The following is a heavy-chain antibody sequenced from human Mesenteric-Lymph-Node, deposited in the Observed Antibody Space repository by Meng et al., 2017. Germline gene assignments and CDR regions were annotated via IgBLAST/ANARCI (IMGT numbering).Heavy chain of an antibody. V-gene: IGHV3-7*01. J-gene: IGHJ4*02. CDR1: AFAFSDYW. CDR2: MKPDGSEK. D-gene: IGHD3-9*01. CDR3: ARGSYYDIMTAITFFDY. Sequence: GESLKISCAASAFAFSDYWMNWVRQAPGKGLEWVANMKPDGSEKNYVDSVKGRFTISRDDAKNTLYLQMNSLRAEDTAVYYCARGSYYDIMTAITFFDYWGQGTLVTVSS.